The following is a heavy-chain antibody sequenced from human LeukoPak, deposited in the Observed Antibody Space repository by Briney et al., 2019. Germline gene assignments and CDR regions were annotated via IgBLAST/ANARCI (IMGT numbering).Heavy chain of an antibody. D-gene: IGHD6-19*01. J-gene: IGHJ4*02. V-gene: IGHV3-21*01. CDR2: ISSSSSYI. CDR1: GFTFSSYS. Sequence: GGSLRLSCAASGFTFSSYSMNWVRQAPGKGLEWVSSISSSSSYIYYADSVKGRFTISRDNAKNSLYLQMNSLRAEDTAVYYCARDFRSSGRDATDYWGQGTLVTVSS. CDR3: ARDFRSSGRDATDY.